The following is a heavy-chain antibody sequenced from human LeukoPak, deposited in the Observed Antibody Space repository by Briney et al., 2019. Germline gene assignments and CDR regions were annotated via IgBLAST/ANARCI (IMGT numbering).Heavy chain of an antibody. CDR2: ISYDGSNK. V-gene: IGHV3-30-3*01. J-gene: IGHJ5*02. CDR1: GFTFSSYA. D-gene: IGHD3-22*01. Sequence: PGGSLRLSCAASGFTFSSYAMHWVRQAPGKGLEWVAVISYDGSNKYYADSVKGRFTISRDNSKNTLYLQMNSLRAEDTAVYYCARAYYDSSGYLGDWFDPWGQGTLVTVSS. CDR3: ARAYYDSSGYLGDWFDP.